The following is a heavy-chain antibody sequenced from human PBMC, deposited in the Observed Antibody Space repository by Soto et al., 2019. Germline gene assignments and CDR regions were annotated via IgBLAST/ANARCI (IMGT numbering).Heavy chain of an antibody. D-gene: IGHD2-15*01. V-gene: IGHV1-18*01. CDR2: IGADNGNT. CDR3: ARDWYCSGGRCYNCFDP. Sequence: ASVKVSCKASGYTFTSYGISWVRQAPGQGLEWMGWIGADNGNTNYAQQLQGRVTMTTDTSTSTAYMESRSLRSDDTAVYYCARDWYCSGGRCYNCFDPWGQGTLVTVSS. J-gene: IGHJ5*02. CDR1: GYTFTSYG.